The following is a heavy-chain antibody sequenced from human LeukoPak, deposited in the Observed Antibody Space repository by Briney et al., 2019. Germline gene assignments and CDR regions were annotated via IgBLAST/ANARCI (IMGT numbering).Heavy chain of an antibody. Sequence: GASVKVSCKASGGTFSSYAISWVRQAPGQGLEWMGGIIPIFGTANYAQKFQGRVTITADESTSTAYMELSSLRSEDTAVYYCARAAYYYDSSGYQYYYYYMDVWGKGTTVTISS. J-gene: IGHJ6*03. D-gene: IGHD3-22*01. CDR2: IIPIFGTA. V-gene: IGHV1-69*01. CDR1: GGTFSSYA. CDR3: ARAAYYYDSSGYQYYYYYMDV.